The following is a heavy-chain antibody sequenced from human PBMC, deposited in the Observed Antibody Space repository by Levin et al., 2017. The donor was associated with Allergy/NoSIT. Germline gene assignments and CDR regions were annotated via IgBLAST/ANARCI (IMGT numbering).Heavy chain of an antibody. V-gene: IGHV3-30*18. Sequence: LSLTCAASGFTFSSYGMHWVRQAPGKGLEWVAVISYDGSNKYYADSVKGRFTISRDNSKNTLYLQMNSLRAEDTAVYYCAKDLYRWLLPAGAFDIWGQGTMVTVSS. J-gene: IGHJ3*02. CDR3: AKDLYRWLLPAGAFDI. CDR1: GFTFSSYG. CDR2: ISYDGSNK. D-gene: IGHD3-22*01.